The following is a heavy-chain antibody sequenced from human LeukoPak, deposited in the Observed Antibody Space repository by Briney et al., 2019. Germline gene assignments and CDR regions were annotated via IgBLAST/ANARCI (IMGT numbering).Heavy chain of an antibody. Sequence: SETLSLTCAVYGGPFSGYYWSWIRQPPGKGLEWIGEINHSGSTNYNPSLKSRVTISVDTSKNQFSLKLSSVTAADTAVYYCARGYYDFWSGYYLISAGYMDVWGKGTTVTVSS. V-gene: IGHV4-34*01. CDR3: ARGYYDFWSGYYLISAGYMDV. D-gene: IGHD3-3*01. CDR1: GGPFSGYY. J-gene: IGHJ6*03. CDR2: INHSGST.